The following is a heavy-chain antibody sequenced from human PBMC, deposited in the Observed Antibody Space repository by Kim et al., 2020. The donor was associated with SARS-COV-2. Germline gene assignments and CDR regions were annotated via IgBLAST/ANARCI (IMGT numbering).Heavy chain of an antibody. V-gene: IGHV7-4-1*02. CDR1: GYTFTSYA. Sequence: ASVKVSCKASGYTFTSYAMNWVRQAPGQGLEWMGWINTNTGNPTYAQGFTGRFVFSLDTSVSTAYLQISSLKAEDTAVYYCARSRIYYDSSGYPVSYFDYWGQGTLVTVSS. J-gene: IGHJ4*02. CDR3: ARSRIYYDSSGYPVSYFDY. D-gene: IGHD3-22*01. CDR2: INTNTGNP.